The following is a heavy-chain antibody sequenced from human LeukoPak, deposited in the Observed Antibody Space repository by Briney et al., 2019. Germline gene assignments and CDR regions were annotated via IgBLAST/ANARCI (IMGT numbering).Heavy chain of an antibody. Sequence: PGGSLRLSCAASGFTVSSNYMSWVRQAPGKGLEWVSVIYSGGSTYYADSVKGRFTISRDNSKNTLYLQMNSLRAEDTAVYHCARGLEMATIGIDYWGQGTLVTVSS. V-gene: IGHV3-53*01. D-gene: IGHD5-24*01. CDR3: ARGLEMATIGIDY. CDR1: GFTVSSNY. J-gene: IGHJ4*02. CDR2: IYSGGST.